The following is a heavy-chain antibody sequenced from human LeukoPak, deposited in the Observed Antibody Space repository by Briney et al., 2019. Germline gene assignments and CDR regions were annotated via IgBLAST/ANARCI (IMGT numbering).Heavy chain of an antibody. Sequence: GGSLRLSCAASGFTFSSYAMHWVRQAPGKGLEWVAVISYDGSNKYYADSVKGRFTISRDNSKNTLYLQMNSLRAEDTAVYYCARGAPPLYSSSWAYFDYWGQGTLVTVSS. CDR1: GFTFSSYA. V-gene: IGHV3-30-3*01. CDR2: ISYDGSNK. J-gene: IGHJ4*02. D-gene: IGHD6-13*01. CDR3: ARGAPPLYSSSWAYFDY.